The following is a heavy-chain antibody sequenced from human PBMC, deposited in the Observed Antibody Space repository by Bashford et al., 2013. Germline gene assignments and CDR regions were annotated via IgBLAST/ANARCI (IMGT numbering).Heavy chain of an antibody. J-gene: IGHJ4*02. CDR2: SSLXLVQ. V-gene: IGHV1-69*13. D-gene: IGHD5-12*01. Sequence: SVKVSCKASGDTFSSFALDWVRQAPGQGLEWMEGSSLXLVQQTTHRSSRAESRLPRTNPRAQPTLELSSLRSEDTAVYYCAREENEATGPYFDYWGQGTLVTVSS. CDR3: AREENEATGPYFDY. CDR1: GDTFSSFA.